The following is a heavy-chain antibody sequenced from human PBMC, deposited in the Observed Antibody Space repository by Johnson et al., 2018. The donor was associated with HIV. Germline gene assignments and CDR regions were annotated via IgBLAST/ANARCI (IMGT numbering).Heavy chain of an antibody. D-gene: IGHD3-22*01. CDR1: GFTFSSYA. V-gene: IGHV3-30-3*01. Sequence: QVQLVESGGGVVQPGRFLRLSCAASGFTFSSYAMHWVRQAPGKGLEWVAVLSYDGSNKYYADSVKGRSTISRDNSKHTLYLQMNSLRAEDTAVYYCARGGLTYYYDSSGYPDAFDIWGQGTMVTVSS. CDR2: LSYDGSNK. CDR3: ARGGLTYYYDSSGYPDAFDI. J-gene: IGHJ3*02.